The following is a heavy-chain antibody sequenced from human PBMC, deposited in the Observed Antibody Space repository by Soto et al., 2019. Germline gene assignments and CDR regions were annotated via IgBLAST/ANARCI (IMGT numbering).Heavy chain of an antibody. D-gene: IGHD2-15*01. V-gene: IGHV1-3*01. CDR1: GYTFISYA. J-gene: IGHJ4*02. CDR3: ARELQGLYYFDY. CDR2: INAGNGNT. Sequence: GASVKVSCKXSGYTFISYAIHWVRQAPGQRLEWMGWINAGNGNTKYSQKFQGRVTITRDTSASTAYMELTSLRSEDTAVYYCARELQGLYYFDYWGQGTLVTVSS.